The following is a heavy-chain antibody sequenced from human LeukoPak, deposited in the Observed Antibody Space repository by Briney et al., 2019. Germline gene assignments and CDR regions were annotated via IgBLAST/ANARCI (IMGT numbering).Heavy chain of an antibody. J-gene: IGHJ4*02. V-gene: IGHV1-18*04. Sequence: ASVKVSCKASGYTFTSYGISWVRQAPGQGLEWMGWISAYNGNTNYAQKLQGRVTMTTDTSTGTAYMELRSLRSDDTAVYYCARARLTPTYDSSGYAFDYWGQGTLVTVSS. CDR1: GYTFTSYG. CDR3: ARARLTPTYDSSGYAFDY. D-gene: IGHD3-22*01. CDR2: ISAYNGNT.